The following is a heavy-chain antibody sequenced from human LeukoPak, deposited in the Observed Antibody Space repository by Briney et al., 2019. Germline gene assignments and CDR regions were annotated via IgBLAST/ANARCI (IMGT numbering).Heavy chain of an antibody. Sequence: GESLKISCKGSGYSFTSYWIGWVRQMPGKGLEWMGIIYPGDSDTRYSPSFQGQVTISADKSISTAYLQWSSLKASDTAMYYCARHAPSWWELIGYFDYWGQGTLVTVSS. J-gene: IGHJ4*02. CDR3: ARHAPSWWELIGYFDY. V-gene: IGHV5-51*01. CDR2: IYPGDSDT. D-gene: IGHD1-26*01. CDR1: GYSFTSYW.